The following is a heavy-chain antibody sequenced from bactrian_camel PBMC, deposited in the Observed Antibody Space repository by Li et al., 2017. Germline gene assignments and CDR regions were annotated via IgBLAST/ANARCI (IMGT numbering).Heavy chain of an antibody. Sequence: QVQLVESGGGSVQSGGSLTLSCTASGYTYRNLCLAWFRQAPGKGREEVAIIDRDGRTTYADYVKGRFTISKDSAKNTLYLQMNMLKPEDTATYYCAADLVTDEPSLVEREYYYWGQGTQVTVS. CDR2: IDRDGRT. D-gene: IGHD1*01. CDR1: GYTYRNLC. CDR3: AADLVTDEPSLVEREYYY. V-gene: IGHV3S1*01. J-gene: IGHJ4*01.